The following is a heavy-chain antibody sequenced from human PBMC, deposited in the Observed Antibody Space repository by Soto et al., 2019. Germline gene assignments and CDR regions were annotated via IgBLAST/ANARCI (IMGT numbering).Heavy chain of an antibody. J-gene: IGHJ4*02. V-gene: IGHV5-10-1*01. CDR1: GYSFTSYW. Sequence: EVQLVQSGAEVKKPGESLRISCKGSGYSFTSYWISWVRQMPGKGLEWMGRIDPSDSYTNYSPSFQGHVTISADKSISTPYLQWSSLKPWDTARYYCASRPITPSGSGSYEVDYWAQGTLVTVSS. CDR2: IDPSDSYT. CDR3: ASRPITPSGSGSYEVDY. D-gene: IGHD3-10*01.